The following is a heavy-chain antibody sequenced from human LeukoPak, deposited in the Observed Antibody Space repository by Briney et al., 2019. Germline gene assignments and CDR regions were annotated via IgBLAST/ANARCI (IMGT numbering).Heavy chain of an antibody. CDR3: ARARWGGDAFDI. J-gene: IGHJ3*02. CDR2: INPNSGGT. Sequence: GASVTVSCKASGYTFTGYYMHWVRQAPGQGLEWMGWINPNSGGTNYAQKFQGRVTMTRSTSINTAYMELSSLRSEDTAVYYCARARWGGDAFDIWGQGTMVTVSS. D-gene: IGHD3-16*01. V-gene: IGHV1-2*02. CDR1: GYTFTGYY.